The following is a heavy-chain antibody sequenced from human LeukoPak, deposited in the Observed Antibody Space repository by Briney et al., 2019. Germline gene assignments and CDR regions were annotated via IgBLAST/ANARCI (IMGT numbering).Heavy chain of an antibody. V-gene: IGHV4-31*03. Sequence: PSETLSLTCTVSGGSISSGGYYWSGIRQHPGKGLEWIGYIYYSGSTYYNPSLKSRVTISVDTSKNQFSLKLSSVTAADTAVYYCASLYDSSGYHDYWGQGTLVTVSS. CDR2: IYYSGST. CDR3: ASLYDSSGYHDY. D-gene: IGHD3-22*01. CDR1: GGSISSGGYY. J-gene: IGHJ4*02.